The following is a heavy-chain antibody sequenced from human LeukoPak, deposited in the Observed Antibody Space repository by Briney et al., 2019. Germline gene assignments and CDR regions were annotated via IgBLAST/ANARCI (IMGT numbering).Heavy chain of an antibody. CDR1: GFTFSDYY. Sequence: GGSLRLSCAASGFTFSDYYMSWIRQAPGKGLEWVSYISSSGSTIYYADSVKGRFTISRDNAKNSLYLQMNSLRAEDTALYYCAKARRAYSSSYDYWGQGTLVTVSS. D-gene: IGHD6-6*01. J-gene: IGHJ4*02. CDR3: AKARRAYSSSYDY. V-gene: IGHV3-11*01. CDR2: ISSSGSTI.